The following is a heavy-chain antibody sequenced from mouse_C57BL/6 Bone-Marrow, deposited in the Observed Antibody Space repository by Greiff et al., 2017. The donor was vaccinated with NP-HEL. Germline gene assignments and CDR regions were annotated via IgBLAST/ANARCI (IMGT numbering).Heavy chain of an antibody. CDR3: ASPFAY. CDR1: GYTFTSYW. CDR2: IDPSDSYT. J-gene: IGHJ3*01. Sequence: QVHVKQPGAELVRPGTSVTLSCKASGYTFTSYWMHWVKQRPGQGLEWIGVIDPSDSYTNYNQKFKGKATLTVDTSSSTAYMQLSSLTSEDSAVYYCASPFAYWGQGTLVTVSA. V-gene: IGHV1-59*01.